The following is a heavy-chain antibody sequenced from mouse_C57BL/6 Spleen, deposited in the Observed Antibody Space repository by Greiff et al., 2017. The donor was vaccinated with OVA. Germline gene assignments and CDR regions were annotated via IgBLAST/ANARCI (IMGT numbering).Heavy chain of an antibody. D-gene: IGHD1-1*01. CDR1: GFSLTSYG. CDR3: ARYGSSSMDY. V-gene: IGHV2-2*01. CDR2: IWSGGST. J-gene: IGHJ4*01. Sequence: VKLMESGPGLVQPSQSLSITCTVSGFSLTSYGVHWVRQSPGKGLEWLGVIWSGGSTDYNAAFISRLSISKDNSKSQVFFKMNSLQADDTAIYHCARYGSSSMDYWGQGTSVTVSS.